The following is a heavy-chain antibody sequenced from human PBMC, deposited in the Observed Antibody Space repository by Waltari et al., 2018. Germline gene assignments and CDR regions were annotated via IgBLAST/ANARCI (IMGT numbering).Heavy chain of an antibody. V-gene: IGHV4-34*01. D-gene: IGHD2-21*02. Sequence: QVQLHQWGAGLLRPSETLSLTCAVYGGSFSGYPWIWIRQPPGKGLEWIGESYHGGATDYNPSLKSRVTFSVDTSKRQFSLRLTSVTAADTAVYYCARGQPYCGDDCYFEYWGRGTRVTVSS. CDR1: GGSFSGYP. CDR3: ARGQPYCGDDCYFEY. CDR2: SYHGGAT. J-gene: IGHJ4*02.